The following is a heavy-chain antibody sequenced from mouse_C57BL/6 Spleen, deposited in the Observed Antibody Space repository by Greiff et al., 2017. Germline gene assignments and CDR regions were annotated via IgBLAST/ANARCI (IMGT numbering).Heavy chain of an antibody. Sequence: QVQLQQPGAELVKPGASVTLSCKASGYTFTSYWMHWVKQRPGQGLEWIGLIHPNSGSTNYNEKFKSKATLTVDKSSSTAYMQLSSLTSEDSAVYDCARWDYYDYWGQGTTLTVSS. J-gene: IGHJ2*01. CDR2: IHPNSGST. D-gene: IGHD1-1*01. CDR3: ARWDYYDY. CDR1: GYTFTSYW. V-gene: IGHV1-64*01.